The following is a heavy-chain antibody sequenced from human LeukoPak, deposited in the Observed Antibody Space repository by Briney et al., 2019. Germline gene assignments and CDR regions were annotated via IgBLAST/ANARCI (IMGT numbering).Heavy chain of an antibody. D-gene: IGHD1-7*01. Sequence: GASVKVSCKVSGYTLTELSMHWVRQAPGKGLEGMGGFDPEDGETIYAQKFQGRVTMTEDTSTDTAYMKLSSLRSEDTAVYYCATVSYNWNYSKYYGMDVWGQGTTVTVSS. V-gene: IGHV1-24*01. CDR3: ATVSYNWNYSKYYGMDV. CDR1: GYTLTELS. J-gene: IGHJ6*02. CDR2: FDPEDGET.